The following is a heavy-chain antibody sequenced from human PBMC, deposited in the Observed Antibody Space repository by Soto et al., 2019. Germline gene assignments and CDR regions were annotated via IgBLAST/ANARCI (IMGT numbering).Heavy chain of an antibody. D-gene: IGHD2-2*01. Sequence: GGSLRLSCAASGFTFSSYSMNWVRQAPGKGLEWVSYISSSSSTIYYADSVKGRFTISRDNAKNSLYLQMNSLRAEDTAVYYCARDQPGDLVVPAAMGYYYYYYMDVWGKGTTVTVSS. CDR3: ARDQPGDLVVPAAMGYYYYYYMDV. J-gene: IGHJ6*03. CDR2: ISSSSSTI. V-gene: IGHV3-48*01. CDR1: GFTFSSYS.